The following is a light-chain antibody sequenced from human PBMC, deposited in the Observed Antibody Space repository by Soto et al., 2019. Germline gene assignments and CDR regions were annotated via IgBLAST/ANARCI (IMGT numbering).Light chain of an antibody. V-gene: IGKV1-5*03. CDR3: QQYHIYAT. CDR1: QTINNW. J-gene: IGKJ1*01. Sequence: DIQMTQSPSTLSASVGDRVTITCRASQTINNWLAWYQQKPGEAPKLLMYRASNLADGVPSRFSGSGSGTEYTLTVSSLQPDDFASDYCQQYHIYATFGQVTRV. CDR2: RAS.